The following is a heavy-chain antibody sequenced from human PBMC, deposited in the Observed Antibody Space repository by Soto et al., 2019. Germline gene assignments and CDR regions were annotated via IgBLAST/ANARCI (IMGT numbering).Heavy chain of an antibody. D-gene: IGHD5-18*01. CDR2: INQSGST. Sequence: QVQLQQWGAGLLKPSETLSLTCAVYGGSFSGYYWSWIRQPPGKGLEWIGEINQSGSTNYNPSLKSRVTISVDTSNNQFSLKLSSVTAADTAVYYCARWDTAMVHDAFDIWGQGTMVTVSS. J-gene: IGHJ3*02. V-gene: IGHV4-34*01. CDR1: GGSFSGYY. CDR3: ARWDTAMVHDAFDI.